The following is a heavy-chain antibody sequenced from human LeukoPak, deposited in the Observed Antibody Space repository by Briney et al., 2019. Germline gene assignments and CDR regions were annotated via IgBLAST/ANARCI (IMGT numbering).Heavy chain of an antibody. CDR3: ATSTYSIPDY. J-gene: IGHJ4*02. V-gene: IGHV3-30-3*01. CDR2: ISYDGISK. CDR1: GFTFSSYA. D-gene: IGHD5-18*01. Sequence: GGSLRLSCAASGFTFSSYAMHCVRQAPGKGLEWVAVISYDGISKYYADSVRGRFTISRDNSKNTLYVQMNSLSAEDTATYYCATSTYSIPDYWGQGTLVTVSS.